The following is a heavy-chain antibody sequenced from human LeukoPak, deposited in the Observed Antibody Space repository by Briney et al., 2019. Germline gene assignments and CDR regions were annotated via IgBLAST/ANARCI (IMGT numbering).Heavy chain of an antibody. CDR1: GFTFSSYW. V-gene: IGHV3-7*01. Sequence: GGSLRLSCAASGFTFSSYWMSWVRQAPGKGLEWVANIKQDGSEKYYVDSVKGRFTISRDNAKNSLYLQMNSLRAEDTAVYYCARDGSGWFGGGYFDYWGQGTLVTVSS. J-gene: IGHJ4*02. D-gene: IGHD3-10*01. CDR3: ARDGSGWFGGGYFDY. CDR2: IKQDGSEK.